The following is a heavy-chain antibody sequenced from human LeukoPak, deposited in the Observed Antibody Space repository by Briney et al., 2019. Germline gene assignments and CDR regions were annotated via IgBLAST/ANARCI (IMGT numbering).Heavy chain of an antibody. CDR1: GYTFTSYG. V-gene: IGHV1-18*01. D-gene: IGHD2-15*01. CDR3: ARAGWCSGGSCYPGAFDF. CDR2: IIGYNGNT. J-gene: IGHJ3*01. Sequence: GASVNVSCKASGYTFTSYGVTRVRQAPGQGLEWMGWIIGYNGNTNYAQKFQGRVTMTTDTSTTTAYMELRSLRSDDTAMYYCARAGWCSGGSCYPGAFDFWGQGTMVTVSS.